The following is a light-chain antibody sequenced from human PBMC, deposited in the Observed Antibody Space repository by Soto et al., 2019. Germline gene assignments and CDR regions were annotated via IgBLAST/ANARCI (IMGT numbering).Light chain of an antibody. Sequence: DIQLTQSPSFLSASVGDRVTITCRASRGLSSSLAWYQQKPGKAPKLLIYAASTLQSGVTPRFSGSGSVTEFTLTISSLQPEYFATYYCQPLNSYSLFGTRTKVDIK. V-gene: IGKV1-9*01. CDR1: RGLSSS. J-gene: IGKJ3*01. CDR2: AAS. CDR3: QPLNSYSL.